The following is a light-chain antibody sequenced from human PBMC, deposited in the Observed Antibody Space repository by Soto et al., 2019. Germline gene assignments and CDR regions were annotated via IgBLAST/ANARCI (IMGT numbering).Light chain of an antibody. CDR2: DVS. CDR1: SSDVGGYNY. J-gene: IGLJ2*01. Sequence: QSVLTQPASVSGYPGQSITISCTGTSSDVGGYNYVSWYQQHPGKAPILMIYDVSNRPSGVSNRFSGSKSGNTASLTISGLPAEDEADYCCSAYTGISNHVVFRGGTKHTVL. CDR3: SAYTGISNHVV. V-gene: IGLV2-14*01.